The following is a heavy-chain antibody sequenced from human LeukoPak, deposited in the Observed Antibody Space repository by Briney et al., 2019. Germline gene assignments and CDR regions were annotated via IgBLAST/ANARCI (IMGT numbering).Heavy chain of an antibody. Sequence: GGSLRLSCAASGLTFSSYGMHWVRQAPGKGLERVAVIWYDGSNKYYADSVKGRFAISRDNSKNTLYLQMNSLRAEDTAVYYCARDAATGYSGYEVFDYWGQGTLVTVSS. D-gene: IGHD5-12*01. J-gene: IGHJ4*02. V-gene: IGHV3-33*01. CDR1: GLTFSSYG. CDR2: IWYDGSNK. CDR3: ARDAATGYSGYEVFDY.